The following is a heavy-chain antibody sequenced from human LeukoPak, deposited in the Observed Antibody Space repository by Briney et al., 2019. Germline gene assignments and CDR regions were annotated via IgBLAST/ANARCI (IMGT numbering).Heavy chain of an antibody. CDR3: ARAGYSSGWYVTDYYYYYMDV. Sequence: GGSLRLSCAASGFTFSSYWMSWVRQAPGKGLEWVANIKQDGSEKYYVDSVKGRFTISRDNAKNSLYLQMNSLRAEDTAVYYCARAGYSSGWYVTDYYYYYMDVWGKGTTVTVSS. CDR2: IKQDGSEK. D-gene: IGHD6-19*01. V-gene: IGHV3-7*04. CDR1: GFTFSSYW. J-gene: IGHJ6*03.